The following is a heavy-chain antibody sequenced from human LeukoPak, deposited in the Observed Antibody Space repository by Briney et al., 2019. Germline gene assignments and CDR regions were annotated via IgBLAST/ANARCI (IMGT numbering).Heavy chain of an antibody. Sequence: ASVKVSCKASGYTFTSYDINWVRQATGQGLEWMGWMNPNSGNTGYAQKFQGRVTMTRNTSISTAYMELSSLRSEDTAVYYCAKDVVVVVAAVYFDYWGQGTLVTVSS. CDR1: GYTFTSYD. CDR2: MNPNSGNT. CDR3: AKDVVVVVAAVYFDY. J-gene: IGHJ4*02. V-gene: IGHV1-8*01. D-gene: IGHD2-15*01.